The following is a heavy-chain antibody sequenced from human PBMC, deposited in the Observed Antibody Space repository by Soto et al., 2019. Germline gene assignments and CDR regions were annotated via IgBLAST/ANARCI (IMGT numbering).Heavy chain of an antibody. D-gene: IGHD1-1*01. Sequence: QVHLVQSGAEVKKPGASVKVSCKGSGYIFTTYGITWVRQAPGQGLEWMGWISAHNGNTNYAQKLQGTVTVTRDTSTSTAYMELRNLRSDDTAVYYCARGRYGDYGGQGALVTVSS. J-gene: IGHJ4*02. V-gene: IGHV1-18*01. CDR3: ARGRYGDY. CDR2: ISAHNGNT. CDR1: GYIFTTYG.